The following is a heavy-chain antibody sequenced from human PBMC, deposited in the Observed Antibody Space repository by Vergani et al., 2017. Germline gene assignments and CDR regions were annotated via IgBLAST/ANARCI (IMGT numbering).Heavy chain of an antibody. Sequence: QVHLQQRGAGVLKPSETLSLTCGVIGGSPRGYFWSWIRQSPGRGLEWIGEITAIGSAKYSPSATSRVTISVDTSRGEFTLTVTSVTAADTGLYFCASRRPRLXLGSKSNAGTFDSWGQGTLVTVSS. CDR3: ASRRPRLXLGSKSNAGTFDS. CDR1: GGSPRGYF. V-gene: IGHV4-34*02. CDR2: ITAIGSA. D-gene: IGHD3-10*01. J-gene: IGHJ4*02.